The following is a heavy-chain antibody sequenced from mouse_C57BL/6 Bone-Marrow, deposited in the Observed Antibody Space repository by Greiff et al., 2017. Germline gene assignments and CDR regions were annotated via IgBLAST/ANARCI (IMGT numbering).Heavy chain of an antibody. D-gene: IGHD1-1*01. Sequence: VQLQQSGAELVRPGASVKLSCTASGFNIKDDYMHWVKQRPEQGLEWIGWIDPENGDTEYASKFQGKATITADTSSNTAYLQLSSLTSEDTAVYYCTFYDYGSSSFWYFDVWGTGTTVTVSS. J-gene: IGHJ1*03. CDR3: TFYDYGSSSFWYFDV. CDR2: IDPENGDT. CDR1: GFNIKDDY. V-gene: IGHV14-4*01.